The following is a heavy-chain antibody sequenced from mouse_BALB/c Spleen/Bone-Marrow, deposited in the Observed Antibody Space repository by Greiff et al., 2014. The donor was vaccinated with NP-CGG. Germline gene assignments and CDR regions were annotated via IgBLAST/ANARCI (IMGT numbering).Heavy chain of an antibody. D-gene: IGHD4-1*01. V-gene: IGHV5-9-3*01. J-gene: IGHJ2*01. CDR1: GFTFSDYA. CDR2: ITSGGGST. CDR3: ARQENWALDY. Sequence: VQLQQSGGGLVKPGGSLKLSCAASGFTFSDYAVSWVRQSPEKRLEWVAAITSGGGSTYYPDSVKGRFTISRDNAKNTLYLQMSSLRSEDTAMYYCARQENWALDYWGQGTTLTVSS.